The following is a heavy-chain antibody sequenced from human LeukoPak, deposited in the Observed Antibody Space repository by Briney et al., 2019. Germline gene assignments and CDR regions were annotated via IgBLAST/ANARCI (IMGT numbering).Heavy chain of an antibody. D-gene: IGHD4-23*01. Sequence: AGGSLRLSCAASGFNFITRAMTWVRQTPGKGLEWVASISGSAITTHYAESVKGRFTISRDNSKNTLFLQMNNLRADDTAVYYCAEGVMTMVVTYFDHWGHGTLVTVSS. CDR2: ISGSAITT. CDR1: GFNFITRA. V-gene: IGHV3-23*01. J-gene: IGHJ4*01. CDR3: AEGVMTMVVTYFDH.